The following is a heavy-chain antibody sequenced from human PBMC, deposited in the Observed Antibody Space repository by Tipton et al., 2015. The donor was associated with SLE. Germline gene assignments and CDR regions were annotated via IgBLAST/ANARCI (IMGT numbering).Heavy chain of an antibody. J-gene: IGHJ6*02. CDR2: ISYGGGT. D-gene: IGHD2-21*02. CDR3: ARGMVTWRGAIIGVDV. V-gene: IGHV4-59*08. CDR1: GGSISSHH. Sequence: TLSLTCSVSGGSISSHHWIWIRQPPGKGLEWIGYISYGGGTNHNPSLKSRVTISVDTAKNQFSLRLSSVTAADTAVYYCARGMVTWRGAIIGVDVWGPGTTINVSS.